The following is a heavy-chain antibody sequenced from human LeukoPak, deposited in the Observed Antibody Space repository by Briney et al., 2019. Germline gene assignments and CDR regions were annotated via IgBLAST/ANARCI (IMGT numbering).Heavy chain of an antibody. J-gene: IGHJ4*02. CDR1: GYTFTSYY. D-gene: IGHD3-22*01. CDR3: AKGIVVVTLDY. V-gene: IGHV1-46*01. CDR2: INPSGGST. Sequence: ASVKVSCKASGYTFTSYYMHWVRQAPGQGLEWMGIINPSGGSTSYAQKFQGRVTMTRDTSTGTAYMELCSLRSEDTAVYYCAKGIVVVTLDYWGQGTLVTVSS.